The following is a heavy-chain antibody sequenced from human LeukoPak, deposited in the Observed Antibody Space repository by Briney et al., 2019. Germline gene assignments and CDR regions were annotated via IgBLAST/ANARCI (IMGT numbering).Heavy chain of an antibody. Sequence: ASVEVSCKASGYNFHGYFFARVRQAPGPGLEWMGWINPNSGGTNYAQKFQGRVTMTRDTSISTAYMELSRLRSDDTAVYYCARARAFDYWGQETLVTVSS. V-gene: IGHV1-2*02. D-gene: IGHD3-10*01. CDR2: INPNSGGT. J-gene: IGHJ4*02. CDR1: GYNFHGYF. CDR3: ARARAFDY.